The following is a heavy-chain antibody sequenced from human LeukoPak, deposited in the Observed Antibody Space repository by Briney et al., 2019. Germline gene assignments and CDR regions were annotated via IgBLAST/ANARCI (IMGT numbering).Heavy chain of an antibody. CDR1: GINFRSSG. J-gene: IGHJ4*02. CDR2: IQNDGSDK. CDR3: AREGGRAAAGRFDY. D-gene: IGHD6-13*01. Sequence: GGSLRLSCAASGINFRSSGIHWVRQAPGKGLEWVTFIQNDGSDKSYAASVKGRFTISRDNSKNTVYLHMNSLRADDTALYYCAREGGRAAAGRFDYWGQRTLVTVSS. V-gene: IGHV3-30*02.